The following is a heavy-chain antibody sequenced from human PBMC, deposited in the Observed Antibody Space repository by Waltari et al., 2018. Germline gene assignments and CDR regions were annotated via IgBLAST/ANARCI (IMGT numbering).Heavy chain of an antibody. Sequence: QVQLVQSGAEVKKPGSSVKVSCKASGGTFSSYAISWVRQAPGQGLEWMGGIIPILGIANYAQKSQGRVTITADKSTSTAYMELSSLRSEDTAVYYCARYYSGSQRRAFDYWGQGTLVTVSS. D-gene: IGHD1-26*01. CDR2: IIPILGIA. J-gene: IGHJ4*02. V-gene: IGHV1-69*10. CDR1: GGTFSSYA. CDR3: ARYYSGSQRRAFDY.